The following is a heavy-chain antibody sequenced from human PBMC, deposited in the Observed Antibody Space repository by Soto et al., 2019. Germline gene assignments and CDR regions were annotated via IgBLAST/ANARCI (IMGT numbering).Heavy chain of an antibody. CDR2: ISGSGGST. J-gene: IGHJ4*02. Sequence: EVQLLESGGGLVQPGGSLRLSCAASRFTFSSYAMAWVRQAPGKGLEWVSGISGSGGSTYYADSVKGRFTISRDNSKNTLYLQMSSLRAEDTAVYYCAKAPEAMVTDGGFYWGPGTLVTVSS. D-gene: IGHD5-18*01. CDR3: AKAPEAMVTDGGFY. CDR1: RFTFSSYA. V-gene: IGHV3-23*01.